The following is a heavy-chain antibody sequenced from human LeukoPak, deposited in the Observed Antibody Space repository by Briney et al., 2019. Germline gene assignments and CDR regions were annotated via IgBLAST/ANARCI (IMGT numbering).Heavy chain of an antibody. CDR3: ATTGYSTGWDRFSFVY. J-gene: IGHJ4*02. Sequence: SEPLSLTCTVSGGSISSSHYWGWIRQPPGKALEWIGGIYYSGSTYYNPSLKSRVTISIDTSKNQFSLKLTSVTAADTAVYYCATTGYSTGWDRFSFVYWGQGTLVTVSS. V-gene: IGHV4-39*01. CDR1: GGSISSSHY. CDR2: IYYSGST. D-gene: IGHD6-19*01.